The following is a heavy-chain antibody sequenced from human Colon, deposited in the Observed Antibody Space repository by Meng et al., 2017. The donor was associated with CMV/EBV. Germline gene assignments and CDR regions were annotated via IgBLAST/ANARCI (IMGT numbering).Heavy chain of an antibody. V-gene: IGHV3-15*07. D-gene: IGHD6-19*01. CDR3: TTGWQWLA. Sequence: LSWAASCFTFSNAWMTWVRQAPGRGLEWVANIKTNGEGGATHYNTPVKDRFTISRDDSKSTLYLQMNSLKTEDTAVYYCTTGWQWLAWGQGTLVTVSS. J-gene: IGHJ5*02. CDR2: IKTNGEGGAT. CDR1: CFTFSNAW.